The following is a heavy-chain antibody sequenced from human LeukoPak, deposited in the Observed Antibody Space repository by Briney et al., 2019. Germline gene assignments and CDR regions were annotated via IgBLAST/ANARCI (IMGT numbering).Heavy chain of an antibody. CDR2: MYYSGGT. D-gene: IGHD7-27*01. CDR1: GASISGYY. J-gene: IGHJ4*02. Sequence: SETLSLTCRVAGASISGYYWSWIRQPPGKGLEWIGHMYYSGGTTYNPSLKSRVSISLDTSKKHFSLKLSSATAADTAVYYCAGTGLFFDYWSQGTLVTVSS. CDR3: AGTGLFFDY. V-gene: IGHV4-59*01.